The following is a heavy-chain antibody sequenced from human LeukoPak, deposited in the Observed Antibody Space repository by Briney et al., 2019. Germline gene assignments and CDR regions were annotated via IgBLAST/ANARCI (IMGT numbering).Heavy chain of an antibody. J-gene: IGHJ4*02. Sequence: ESLMISSKGSGYSFTTYYIGWVRQMPEKGLDWMGIIYPGDSDTRYSPSFQGQVTISADKSISTAYLQWSSLKASDTAMYYCATQGRSSGDYWGQETLVTVSS. CDR2: IYPGDSDT. CDR3: ATQGRSSGDY. CDR1: GYSFTTYY. D-gene: IGHD3-22*01. V-gene: IGHV5-51*01.